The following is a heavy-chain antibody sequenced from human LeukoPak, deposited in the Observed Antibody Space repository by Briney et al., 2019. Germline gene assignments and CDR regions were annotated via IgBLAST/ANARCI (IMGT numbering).Heavy chain of an antibody. Sequence: SQTLSLTCTVPGGSISSGGYYWSWIRQHPGKGLEWIGYIYYSGSTYYNPSLKSRVTISVDTSKNQFSLKLSSVTAADTAVYYCARIAVAAYPYYFDYWGQGTLVTVSS. CDR3: ARIAVAAYPYYFDY. J-gene: IGHJ4*02. CDR1: GGSISSGGYY. V-gene: IGHV4-31*03. CDR2: IYYSGST. D-gene: IGHD6-19*01.